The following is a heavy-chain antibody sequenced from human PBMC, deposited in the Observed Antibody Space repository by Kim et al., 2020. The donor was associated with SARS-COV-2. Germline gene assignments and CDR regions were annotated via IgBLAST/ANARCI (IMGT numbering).Heavy chain of an antibody. J-gene: IGHJ4*02. D-gene: IGHD3-10*01. CDR1: GFTFSSDA. Sequence: GGSLRLSCAASGFTFSSDAMSWVRQAPGKGLEWVSSVSRDAGITHYADSVKGRFTISRDNSKNMLYLQMNSLRAEDTALYYCAKALRPLSMALDYWGKGTLVTVSS. CDR2: VSRDAGIT. V-gene: IGHV3-23*01. CDR3: AKALRPLSMALDY.